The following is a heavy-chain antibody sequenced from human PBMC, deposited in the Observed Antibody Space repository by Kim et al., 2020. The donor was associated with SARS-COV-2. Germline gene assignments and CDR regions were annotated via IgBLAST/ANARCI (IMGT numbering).Heavy chain of an antibody. D-gene: IGHD5-18*01. CDR1: GGSISSGGYY. CDR3: ARGILAGRYSYGYEGQRYFDL. V-gene: IGHV4-31*03. Sequence: SETLSLTCTVSGGSISSGGYYWSWIRQHPGKGLEWIGYIYYSGSTYYNPSLKSRVTISVDTSKNQFSLKLSSVTAADTAVYYCARGILAGRYSYGYEGQRYFDLWGRGTLVTVSS. CDR2: IYYSGST. J-gene: IGHJ2*01.